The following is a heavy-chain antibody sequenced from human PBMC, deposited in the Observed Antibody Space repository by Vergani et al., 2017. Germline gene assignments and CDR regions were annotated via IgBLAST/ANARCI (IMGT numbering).Heavy chain of an antibody. CDR2: ISAYNGKT. J-gene: IGHJ6*02. Sequence: QVQLVQSGAEVKKPGASVKVSCKASGYTFTSYGISWVRQAPGQGLEWMGWISAYNGKTNYAQKHQGRVTMTTDTSTSTAYMELGSLRSYATPVYYCTRVGFCVILTGYSLYYYGMAVWGQGTTVTVSS. D-gene: IGHD3-9*01. V-gene: IGHV1-18*01. CDR3: TRVGFCVILTGYSLYYYGMAV. CDR1: GYTFTSYG.